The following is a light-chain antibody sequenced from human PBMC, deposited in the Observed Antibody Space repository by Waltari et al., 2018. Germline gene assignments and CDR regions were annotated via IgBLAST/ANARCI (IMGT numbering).Light chain of an antibody. Sequence: IQLTQSPSSLSASVGDRVTITCRASQGIASNLAWYQQKPGKAPALLIYAASTLQTGVPWMFSGSGSVTDFTLTSSSLQPEYLAVYHCQQLHSYPLTFGGRTTVDI. CDR2: AAS. V-gene: IGKV1-9*01. CDR3: QQLHSYPLT. J-gene: IGKJ4*01. CDR1: QGIASN.